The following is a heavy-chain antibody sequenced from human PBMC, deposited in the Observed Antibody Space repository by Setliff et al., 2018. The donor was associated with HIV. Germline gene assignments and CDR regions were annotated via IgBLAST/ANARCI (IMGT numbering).Heavy chain of an antibody. J-gene: IGHJ4*02. V-gene: IGHV3-21*01. D-gene: IGHD2-2*01. CDR1: GSTFRNYK. CDR3: ARRTYCSSTTCFDY. CDR2: ISIGSGGAI. Sequence: PGGSLRLSCAASGSTFRNYKFNWVRQAPGRGLEWVSSISIGSGGAIDYADSVQGRFTISRDNSKNSLYLQMNGLRVKDTGVYYCARRTYCSSTTCFDYWGQGTLVTV.